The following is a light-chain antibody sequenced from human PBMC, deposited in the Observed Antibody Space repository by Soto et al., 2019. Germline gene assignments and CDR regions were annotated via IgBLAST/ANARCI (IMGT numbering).Light chain of an antibody. CDR2: EDN. CDR3: SSYSTSYFYF. V-gene: IGLV2-14*02. CDR1: SSDVGSYNL. J-gene: IGLJ1*01. Sequence: QSALTQPASVSGSPGQSITISCTGTSSDVGSYNLVSWYQHHPGKAPKFIIYEDNKRPSGVSNRFSGSKSGNTASLTISGLQAEDEADYYCSSYSTSYFYFFGSGTKLTVL.